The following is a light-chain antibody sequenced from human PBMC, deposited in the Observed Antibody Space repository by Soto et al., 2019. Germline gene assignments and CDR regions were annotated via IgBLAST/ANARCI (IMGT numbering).Light chain of an antibody. CDR1: QSVGSNS. Sequence: EFVLTQSPGTLSLSPGERATLSCRASQSVGSNSLAWYQQKPGQAPRILIYGASTRATGIPDRFSGSGSGTDFTLTISRLEPEDFAVYYCQQYGSSPPITFGQGTRLEIK. CDR2: GAS. J-gene: IGKJ5*01. CDR3: QQYGSSPPIT. V-gene: IGKV3-20*01.